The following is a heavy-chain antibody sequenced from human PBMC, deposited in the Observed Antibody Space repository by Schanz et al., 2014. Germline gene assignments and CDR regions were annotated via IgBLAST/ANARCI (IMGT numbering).Heavy chain of an antibody. CDR2: IISILGIP. CDR3: ATLDYADSVA. V-gene: IGHV1-69*02. CDR1: GGTFSSYT. D-gene: IGHD4-17*01. J-gene: IGHJ5*02. Sequence: QVQLAQSGAEVKKPGSSVKVSCKASGGTFSSYTISWVRQAPGQGLEWMGRIISILGIPNYAQKFQGRVTITADKSTTTAYMELNSLNSDDTAVYYCATLDYADSVAWGQGTLVTVSS.